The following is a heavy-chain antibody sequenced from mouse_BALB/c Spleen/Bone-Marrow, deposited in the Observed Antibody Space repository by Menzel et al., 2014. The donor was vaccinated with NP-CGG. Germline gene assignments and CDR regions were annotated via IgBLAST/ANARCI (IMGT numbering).Heavy chain of an antibody. CDR3: ARSYYDGSSFAY. J-gene: IGHJ3*01. V-gene: IGHV1-4*01. CDR2: INPSTGYT. D-gene: IGHD1-1*01. Sequence: QVQLQQSGAELAKPGASVKMSCKASGYTFTSYRMHWVKQRPGQGLEWIGYINPSTGYTDYNQKFKDKATLTADKSSSTAYMQLSSLTSEDSAVYYCARSYYDGSSFAYWGQGTLVTVSA. CDR1: GYTFTSYR.